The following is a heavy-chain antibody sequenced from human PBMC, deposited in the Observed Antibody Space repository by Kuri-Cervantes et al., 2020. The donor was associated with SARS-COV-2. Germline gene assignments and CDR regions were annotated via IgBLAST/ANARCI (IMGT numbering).Heavy chain of an antibody. D-gene: IGHD5-18*01. CDR1: GGSFSDYY. J-gene: IGHJ4*02. CDR3: ARGGYTYGYRH. Sequence: GSLRLSCAVYGGSFSDYYGSWIRQPPGKGLEWIGEINHSGTTNYNPSLKSRVTISVDASKNQSSLKLSSVTAADTAVYYCARGGYTYGYRHWGQGTLVTVSS. V-gene: IGHV4-34*01. CDR2: INHSGTT.